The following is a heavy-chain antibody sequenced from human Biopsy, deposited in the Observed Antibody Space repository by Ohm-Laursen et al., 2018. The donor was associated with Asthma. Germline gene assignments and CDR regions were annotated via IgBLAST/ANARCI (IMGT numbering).Heavy chain of an antibody. CDR2: HDHEEGGT. V-gene: IGHV1-24*01. D-gene: IGHD4-17*01. J-gene: IGHJ4*02. Sequence: ASVTVSCKLSGYSLTDLSMHWVRQAPGQGLEWMGGHDHEEGGTVNARRFQGRVTMNEDTSTDTAYMDPSGLSSTYTAVYYCASDFPKDYVRYNFQFLGQGTLVPVSS. CDR3: ASDFPKDYVRYNFQF. CDR1: GYSLTDLS.